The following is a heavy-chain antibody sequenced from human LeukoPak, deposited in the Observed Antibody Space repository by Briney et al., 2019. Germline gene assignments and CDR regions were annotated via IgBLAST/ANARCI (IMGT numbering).Heavy chain of an antibody. CDR2: ISSSSSYI. CDR1: GFTFSRNS. D-gene: IGHD3-10*01. Sequence: GGSLRLSCAASGFTFSRNSMNWVRQAPGKGLEWVSSISSSSSYIYYADSVKGRFTISRDNAKNSLYLQMNSLRAEDTGVYYCARVGHGVGSPMDVWGQGTTVSVSS. CDR3: ARVGHGVGSPMDV. V-gene: IGHV3-21*01. J-gene: IGHJ6*02.